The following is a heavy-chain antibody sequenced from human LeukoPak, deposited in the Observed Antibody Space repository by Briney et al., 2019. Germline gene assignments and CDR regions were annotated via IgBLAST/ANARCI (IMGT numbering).Heavy chain of an antibody. V-gene: IGHV3-33*01. J-gene: IGHJ4*02. Sequence: PGRSLRLSCAASGFTFSSYGMHWVRQAPGKGLEWVAVIWYDGSNKYYADSVKGRFTISRDNSKNTPYLQMNSLRAEDTAVYYCARDQGPIVGASGEDYWGQGTLVTVSS. CDR2: IWYDGSNK. D-gene: IGHD1-26*01. CDR3: ARDQGPIVGASGEDY. CDR1: GFTFSSYG.